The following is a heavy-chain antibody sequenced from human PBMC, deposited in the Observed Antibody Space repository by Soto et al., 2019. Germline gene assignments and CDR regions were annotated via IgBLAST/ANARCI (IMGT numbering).Heavy chain of an antibody. CDR2: ISSSSSTI. D-gene: IGHD2-15*01. Sequence: VGSLRLSCAASGFTFSSYSMNWVRQAPGKGLEWVSYISSSSSTIYYADSVKGRFTISRDNAKNSLYLQMNSLRAEDTAVYYCARDKGRSPLDYWGQGTLVTSPQ. V-gene: IGHV3-48*01. CDR1: GFTFSSYS. J-gene: IGHJ4*02. CDR3: ARDKGRSPLDY.